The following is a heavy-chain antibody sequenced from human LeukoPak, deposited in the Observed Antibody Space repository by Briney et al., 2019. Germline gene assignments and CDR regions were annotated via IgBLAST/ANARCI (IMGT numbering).Heavy chain of an antibody. Sequence: SETLSLTCTVSGGSISSYYWSWIRQPPGKGLEWIGYIYYSGSTNYNPSLKSRVTISVDTSKNQFSLKLSSVTAADTAVYYCAGGRESGFGDPGGYYYGMDVWGQGTTVTVSS. J-gene: IGHJ6*02. CDR3: AGGRESGFGDPGGYYYGMDV. CDR1: GGSISSYY. CDR2: IYYSGST. D-gene: IGHD3-10*01. V-gene: IGHV4-59*01.